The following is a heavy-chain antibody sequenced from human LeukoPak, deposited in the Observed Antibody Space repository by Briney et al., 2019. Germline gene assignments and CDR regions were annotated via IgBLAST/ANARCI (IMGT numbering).Heavy chain of an antibody. D-gene: IGHD5-18*01. CDR1: GDTVTGFS. J-gene: IGHJ4*02. CDR3: ATGYTYDYSLY. V-gene: IGHV1-24*01. CDR2: FDPEDGAR. Sequence: ASVKVSCKVSGDTVTGFSIHWVRQAPGHGLEWMGGFDPEDGARIFAQKFQGRVTMTEDTSADTAYMDLSSLRSEDTAVYYCATGYTYDYSLYWGQGTLVTVSS.